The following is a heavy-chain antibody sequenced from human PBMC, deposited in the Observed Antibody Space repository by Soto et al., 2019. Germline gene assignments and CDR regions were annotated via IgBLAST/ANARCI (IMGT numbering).Heavy chain of an antibody. V-gene: IGHV4-31*02. CDR3: ARVVVPAAILRPAYYYYGMDV. Sequence: KTSEILSLTCTVSGGSISRGGYYWSWVRGHGGKGLAWIGYIYYSGSTSYDPSLKSRVTISVDTSKNQFSLKLSSVTAADTAVYYCARVVVPAAILRPAYYYYGMDVWGQGTTVTVSS. CDR1: GGSISRGGYY. CDR2: IYYSGST. D-gene: IGHD2-2*02. J-gene: IGHJ6*02.